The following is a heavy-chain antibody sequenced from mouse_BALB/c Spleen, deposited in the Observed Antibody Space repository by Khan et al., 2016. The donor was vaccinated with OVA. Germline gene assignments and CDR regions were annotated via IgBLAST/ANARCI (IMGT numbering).Heavy chain of an antibody. D-gene: IGHD2-14*01. V-gene: IGHV9-4*02. Sequence: QIQLVQSGPELKKPGETVRISCKASGYTFTTAGIQWVQKMPGKGLKWIGWINTHSGVPKYAEDFKGRFAFSLEISVNTAYLQITNLINEDTATYFCARGGTNYCRNDEGDMEYWGQGTSVTVSS. CDR3: ARGGTNYCRNDEGDMEY. J-gene: IGHJ4*01. CDR1: GYTFTTAG. CDR2: INTHSGVP.